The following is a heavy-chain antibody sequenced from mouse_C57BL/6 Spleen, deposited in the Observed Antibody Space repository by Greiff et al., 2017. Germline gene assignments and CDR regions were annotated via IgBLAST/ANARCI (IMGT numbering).Heavy chain of an antibody. D-gene: IGHD3-2*02. Sequence: VQLQESGAELVMPGASVKLSCKASGYTFTSYWMNWVKQRPGQGLEWIGEIDPSDSYTNYNQKFKGKSTLTVDKSSSTAYMQLSSLTSEDSAVYYCAREELRGAMDYWGQGTSVTVSS. CDR3: AREELRGAMDY. CDR2: IDPSDSYT. V-gene: IGHV1-69*01. J-gene: IGHJ4*01. CDR1: GYTFTSYW.